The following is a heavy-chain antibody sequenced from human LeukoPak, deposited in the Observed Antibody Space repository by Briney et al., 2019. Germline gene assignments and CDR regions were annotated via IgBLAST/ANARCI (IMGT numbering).Heavy chain of an antibody. Sequence: GRSLRLSCAASGFTFSSYGMHWVRQAPGKGLEWVAVISYDGSNKYYADSVKGRFTISRDNSKNTLYLQMNSLRAEDTAVYYCAKEGSDSSGYYSDPYYFDYWGQGTLVTVSS. CDR2: ISYDGSNK. V-gene: IGHV3-30*18. CDR3: AKEGSDSSGYYSDPYYFDY. J-gene: IGHJ4*02. CDR1: GFTFSSYG. D-gene: IGHD3-22*01.